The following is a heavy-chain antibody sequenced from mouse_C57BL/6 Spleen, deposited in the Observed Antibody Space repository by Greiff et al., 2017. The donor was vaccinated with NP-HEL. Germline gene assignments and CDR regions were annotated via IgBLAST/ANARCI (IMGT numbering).Heavy chain of an antibody. V-gene: IGHV10-1*01. J-gene: IGHJ4*01. CDR1: GFSFNTYA. Sequence: EVQLQESGGGLVQPKGSLKLSCAASGFSFNTYAMNWVRQAPGKGLEWVARISSKSNNYSTYYADSVEDRITNTKDDTESMLYLHMNNLKAEDAAMYYCVRGLHYAMDYWGQGTSVTVSA. CDR2: ISSKSNNYST. D-gene: IGHD2-2*01. CDR3: VRGLHYAMDY.